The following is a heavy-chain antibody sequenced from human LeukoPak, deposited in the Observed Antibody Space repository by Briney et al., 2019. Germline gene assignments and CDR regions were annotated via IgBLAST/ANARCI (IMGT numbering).Heavy chain of an antibody. D-gene: IGHD5-12*01. CDR3: ARPRGGYSGYDYDY. CDR2: IIPILGIA. J-gene: IGHJ4*02. V-gene: IGHV1-69*04. CDR1: GGTFSSYA. Sequence: SVKVSCKASGGTFSSYAISWVRQAPGQGLEWMGRIIPILGIANYAQKFQGRVTITADKSTSTAYMELSSLRSEDTAVYYCARPRGGYSGYDYDYWGQGTLVTVSS.